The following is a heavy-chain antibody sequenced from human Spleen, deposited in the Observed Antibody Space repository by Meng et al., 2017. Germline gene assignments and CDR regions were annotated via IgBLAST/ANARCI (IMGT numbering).Heavy chain of an antibody. CDR3: ASGYTYGGDALDI. CDR1: GGSISSGGYY. CDR2: ISHSGST. J-gene: IGHJ3*02. Sequence: VQRQESRTGLCNPARPVPLPCTVSGGSISSGGYYWTWIRQHPGKGLEWIGHISHSGSTYYNPSLKTRLTISLDTSKNQFSLKLSSVTAADTAVYYCASGYTYGGDALDIWGQGTMVTVSS. D-gene: IGHD5-18*01. V-gene: IGHV4-31*03.